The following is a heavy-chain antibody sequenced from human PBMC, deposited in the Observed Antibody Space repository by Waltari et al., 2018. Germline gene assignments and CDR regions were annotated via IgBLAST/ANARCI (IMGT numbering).Heavy chain of an antibody. V-gene: IGHV4-38-2*01. CDR3: ARGLTYYDFWSGYYKAPDAFDI. Sequence: QVQLQESGPGLVKPSETLSLTCAVSGYSISSGYYWSWIRQPPGKGLEWIGEINHSGSTNYNPSLKSRVTISVDTSKNQFSLKLSSVTAADTAVYYCARGLTYYDFWSGYYKAPDAFDIWGQGTMVTVSS. J-gene: IGHJ3*02. CDR2: INHSGST. CDR1: GYSISSGYY. D-gene: IGHD3-3*01.